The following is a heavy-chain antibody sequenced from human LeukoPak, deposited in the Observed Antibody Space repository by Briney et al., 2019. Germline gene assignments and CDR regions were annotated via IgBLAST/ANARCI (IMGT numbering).Heavy chain of an antibody. D-gene: IGHD1-26*01. Sequence: GGSLRLSCTASELTVSSNNMNWVRQAPGKGLEWVSYISSSSTIYYADSVKGRFTISRDNAKNSLYLQMNSLRAEDTAVYYCARDGILRTFDIWGQGTMVTVSS. CDR3: ARDGILRTFDI. CDR1: ELTVSSNN. CDR2: ISSSSTI. J-gene: IGHJ3*02. V-gene: IGHV3-48*04.